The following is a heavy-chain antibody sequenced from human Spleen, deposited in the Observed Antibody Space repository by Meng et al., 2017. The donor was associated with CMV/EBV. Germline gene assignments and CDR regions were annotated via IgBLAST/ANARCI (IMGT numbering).Heavy chain of an antibody. CDR2: IYTSGST. V-gene: IGHV4-4*07. J-gene: IGHJ5*02. CDR3: ARETAAVSYNWFDP. D-gene: IGHD6-13*01. CDR1: GGPISSYY. Sequence: VQLQESGPGLVKPSETLSLTGTVSGGPISSYYWSWSRQPAGKGLEWIGRIYTSGSTNYNPSLKSRVTMSVDTSKNQFSLKLSSVTAADTAVYYCARETAAVSYNWFDPWGQGTLVTVSS.